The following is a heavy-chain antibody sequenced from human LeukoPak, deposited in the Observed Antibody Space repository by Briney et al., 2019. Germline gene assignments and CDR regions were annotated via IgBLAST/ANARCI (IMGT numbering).Heavy chain of an antibody. Sequence: PGGSLRLSCVVSGFTFSNHWMSWVRQAPGKGLEWVANIKQDGSEKYYVDSVKGRFTISRDNAKNSLYLQMNSLRVEDTAVYYCAGGGYWDRKFPDWGQGTLVTVSS. CDR1: GFTFSNHW. J-gene: IGHJ4*02. CDR3: AGGGYWDRKFPD. CDR2: IKQDGSEK. D-gene: IGHD3-22*01. V-gene: IGHV3-7*01.